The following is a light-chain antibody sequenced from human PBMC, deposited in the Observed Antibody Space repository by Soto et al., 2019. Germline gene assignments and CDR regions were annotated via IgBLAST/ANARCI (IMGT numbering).Light chain of an antibody. CDR3: QQYNDNWPT. V-gene: IGKV3-15*01. CDR1: QSVRTN. CDR2: GAS. J-gene: IGKJ1*01. Sequence: EIVMTQSPATLSVSPGERATLSCRASQSVRTNLAWYQHKPGQSPRLLIYGASSRATGFPARFSASGSGTEFTLTINGLQSEDFAVYYCQQYNDNWPTFGQGTKLEVK.